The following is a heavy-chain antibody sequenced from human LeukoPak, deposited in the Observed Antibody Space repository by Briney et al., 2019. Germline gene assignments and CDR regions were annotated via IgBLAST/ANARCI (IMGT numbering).Heavy chain of an antibody. Sequence: SETLSLTCTVSGYSISSGYYWGWIRQPPGKGLEWIGSIYHSGSTYYNPSLKSRVTISVDTSKNQFSLKLSSVTAADTAVYYCARVLTAAGDPGDYWGQGTLVTVSS. D-gene: IGHD6-13*01. CDR3: ARVLTAAGDPGDY. CDR2: IYHSGST. CDR1: GYSISSGYY. J-gene: IGHJ4*02. V-gene: IGHV4-38-2*02.